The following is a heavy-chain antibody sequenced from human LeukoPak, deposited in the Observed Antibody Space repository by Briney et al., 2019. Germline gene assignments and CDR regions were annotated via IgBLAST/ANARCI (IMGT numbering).Heavy chain of an antibody. CDR1: GYTFTSYD. J-gene: IGHJ4*02. V-gene: IGHV1-8*01. Sequence: ASVKVSCKASGYTFTSYDINWVRQATGQGLEWMGWMNPNSGNTGYAQKFQGRVTMTRNTSISTAYMELSSLRSEDTAVYYCARSFDGEGYFDYWDQGTLVTVSS. CDR3: ARSFDGEGYFDY. CDR2: MNPNSGNT. D-gene: IGHD3-9*01.